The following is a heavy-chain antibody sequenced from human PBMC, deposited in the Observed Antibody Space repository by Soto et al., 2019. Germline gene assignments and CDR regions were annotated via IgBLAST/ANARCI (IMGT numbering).Heavy chain of an antibody. Sequence: NLPETLSLTCTVSGGSISSYYWSWIRQPPGKGLEWIGYIYYSGSTNYNPSLKSRVTISVDTSKNQFSLKLSSVTAADTAVYYCARGGGVVISWLDYYYYYGMDVWGQGTTVTVSS. CDR1: GGSISSYY. J-gene: IGHJ6*02. D-gene: IGHD3-3*01. V-gene: IGHV4-59*01. CDR2: IYYSGST. CDR3: ARGGGVVISWLDYYYYYGMDV.